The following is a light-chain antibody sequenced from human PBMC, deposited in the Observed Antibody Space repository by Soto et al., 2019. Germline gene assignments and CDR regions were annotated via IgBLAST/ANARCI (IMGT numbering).Light chain of an antibody. CDR2: LGS. CDR3: MQALHTWMWT. V-gene: IGKV2-28*01. Sequence: IALTQSPRSLPVTPGGPASISCRSILSLLKSNGYNYLDGYVQKPGQSPQLLIYLGSNRASGVPDRFSGSRSGTDFTLKISRVLDADVGVYYCMQALHTWMWTFGQGTKVYIK. J-gene: IGKJ1*01. CDR1: LSLLKSNGYNY.